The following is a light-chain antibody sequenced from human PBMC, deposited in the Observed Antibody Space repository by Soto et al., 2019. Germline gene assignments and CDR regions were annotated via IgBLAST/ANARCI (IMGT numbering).Light chain of an antibody. CDR3: QAWDSRTVV. Sequence: SYERTQPPSVSVSPGHTASFTCSGDKLGDKYVSWYQQKPGQSPVVVIYEDNKRPSGIPERYSGSNSGNTVTLTISGTQAMDEADYYCQAWDSRTVVFGGATKVTVL. J-gene: IGLJ2*01. CDR2: EDN. CDR1: KLGDKY. V-gene: IGLV3-1*01.